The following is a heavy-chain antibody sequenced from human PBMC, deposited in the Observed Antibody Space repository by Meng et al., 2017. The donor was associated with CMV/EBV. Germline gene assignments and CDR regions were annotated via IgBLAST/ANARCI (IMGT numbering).Heavy chain of an antibody. V-gene: IGHV3-7*01. CDR2: IKQDGSEK. D-gene: IGHD3-16*01. Sequence: GESLKISCAASGFTFSSYWMSWVRQAPGKGLEWVANIKQDGSEKYYVDSVKGRFTISRDNAKNSLYLQMNSLRAEDTVVYYCARDIMYLDYWGQGTLVTVSS. CDR1: GFTFSSYW. CDR3: ARDIMYLDY. J-gene: IGHJ4*02.